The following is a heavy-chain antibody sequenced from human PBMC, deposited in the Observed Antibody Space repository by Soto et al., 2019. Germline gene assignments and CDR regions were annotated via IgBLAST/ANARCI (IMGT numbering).Heavy chain of an antibody. CDR3: ARVMHYYDSSGLPN. V-gene: IGHV3-21*01. Sequence: GKGLEWVSSISSSSSYIYYADSVKGRFTISRDNAKNSLYLQMNRLRAVDTAVYYCARVMHYYDSSGLPNGGQGTFLSGSS. J-gene: IGHJ4*02. CDR2: ISSSSSYI. D-gene: IGHD3-22*01.